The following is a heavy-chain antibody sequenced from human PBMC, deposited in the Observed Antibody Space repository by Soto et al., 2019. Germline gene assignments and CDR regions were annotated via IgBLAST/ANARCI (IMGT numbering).Heavy chain of an antibody. CDR1: GYTFTSYA. CDR2: INAGNGNT. CDR3: ARTVGALDY. V-gene: IGHV1-3*01. Sequence: QVQLVQSGAEVKKPGASVKVSCKASGYTFTSYAMHWVRQAPGQRLEWMGWINAGNGNTQYSQKFQGRVTITRDTSARTAYMKLSSLRSEETAVYYCARTVGALDYGGQGTLVTVSS. J-gene: IGHJ4*02. D-gene: IGHD1-26*01.